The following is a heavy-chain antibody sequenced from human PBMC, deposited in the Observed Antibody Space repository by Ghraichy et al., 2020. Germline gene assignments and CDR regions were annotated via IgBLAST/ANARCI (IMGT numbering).Heavy chain of an antibody. CDR1: GFTFDDYA. CDR2: ISWNSGSI. J-gene: IGHJ4*02. D-gene: IGHD1-26*01. CDR3: AKDIVLGATGGFDY. V-gene: IGHV3-9*01. Sequence: GGSLRLSCAASGFTFDDYAMHWVRQAPGKGLEWVSGISWNSGSIGYADSVKGRFTISRDNAKNSLYLQMNSLRAEDTALYYCAKDIVLGATGGFDYWGQGTLVTVSS.